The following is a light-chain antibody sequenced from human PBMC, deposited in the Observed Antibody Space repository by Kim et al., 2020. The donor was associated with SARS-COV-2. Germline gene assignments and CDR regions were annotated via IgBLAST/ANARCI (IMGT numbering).Light chain of an antibody. V-gene: IGLV2-14*03. CDR1: SSDVGDYNH. CDR3: CSYAGGSAYV. CDR2: DVS. J-gene: IGLJ1*01. Sequence: QSALTQPASVSGSPGQSITISCTGTSSDVGDYNHVSWYQQHPGKAPKLIISDVSQRPSGVSSRFSGSKSGNTASLTISGLQAEDEADYYCCSYAGGSAYVFGTGTKVTVL.